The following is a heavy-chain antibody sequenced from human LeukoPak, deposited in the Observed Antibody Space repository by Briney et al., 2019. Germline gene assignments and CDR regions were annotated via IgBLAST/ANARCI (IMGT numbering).Heavy chain of an antibody. V-gene: IGHV3-30-3*01. CDR1: GFTFSSYA. D-gene: IGHD5-24*01. J-gene: IGHJ4*02. CDR2: ISYDGSNK. CDR3: AKDGLRWLQWSLFDY. Sequence: GGSLRLSCAASGFTFSSYAMHWVRQAPGKGLEWVAVISYDGSNKYYADSVKGRFTISRDNSKNTLYLQMNSLRAEDTAVYYCAKDGLRWLQWSLFDYWGQGTLVTVSS.